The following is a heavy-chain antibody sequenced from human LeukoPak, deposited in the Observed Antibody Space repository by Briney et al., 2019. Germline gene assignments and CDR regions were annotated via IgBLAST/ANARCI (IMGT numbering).Heavy chain of an antibody. J-gene: IGHJ5*02. CDR1: GGSISSYY. CDR2: IYYSGST. Sequence: SETLSLTCTVSGGSISSYYWSWIRQPPGKGLEWIGYIYYSGSTNYNPSLKSRVTISVDTSKNQFSLKLSSVTAADTAVYYCARDSPFAKFDPWGQGTLVTVSS. V-gene: IGHV4-59*01. CDR3: ARDSPFAKFDP.